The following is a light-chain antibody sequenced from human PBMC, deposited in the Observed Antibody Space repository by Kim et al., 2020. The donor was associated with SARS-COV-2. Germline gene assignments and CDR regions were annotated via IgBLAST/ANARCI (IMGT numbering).Light chain of an antibody. CDR3: QHYVRFPYT. CDR1: QVINTY. V-gene: IGKV1-5*03. J-gene: IGKJ2*01. Sequence: SASVGDRVTITGRASQVINTYLAWYQQRPGKAPKLLIYLASTLESGVPPRFSGSGFGTEFTLTINSLQPDDFATYYCQHYVRFPYTFGQGTKLEI. CDR2: LAS.